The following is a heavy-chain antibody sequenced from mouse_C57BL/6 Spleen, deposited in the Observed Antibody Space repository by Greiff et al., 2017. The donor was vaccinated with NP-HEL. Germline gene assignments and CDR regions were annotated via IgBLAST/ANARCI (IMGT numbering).Heavy chain of an antibody. CDR3: AIASGSSPYYFDY. V-gene: IGHV1-61*01. J-gene: IGHJ2*01. D-gene: IGHD1-1*01. CDR2: IYPSDSET. Sequence: VQLQQSGAELVRPGSSVKLSCKASGYTFTSYWMDWVKQRPGQGLEWIGNIYPSDSETHYNQKFKDKATLTVDKSSSTAYMQLSSLTSEDSAVYYCAIASGSSPYYFDYWGQGTTLTVSS. CDR1: GYTFTSYW.